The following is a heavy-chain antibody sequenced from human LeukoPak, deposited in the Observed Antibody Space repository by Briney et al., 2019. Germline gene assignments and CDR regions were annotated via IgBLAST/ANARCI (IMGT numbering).Heavy chain of an antibody. Sequence: GGSLRLSCAASGFTFSSYGMSWVRQAPGKGLDWVSGISGSGGSTYYADSVKGRFTISRDNSKNTLYLQMNNVRAEATAVYYCAKDGNHTNSYYDYWGQGTLVTVSS. V-gene: IGHV3-23*01. CDR2: ISGSGGST. D-gene: IGHD2-2*01. CDR1: GFTFSSYG. J-gene: IGHJ4*02. CDR3: AKDGNHTNSYYDY.